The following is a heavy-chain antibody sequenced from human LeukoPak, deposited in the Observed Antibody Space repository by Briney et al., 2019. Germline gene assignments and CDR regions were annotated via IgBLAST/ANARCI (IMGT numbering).Heavy chain of an antibody. CDR3: ARDGGSYYDGYYFDY. CDR2: IKQDGSEK. D-gene: IGHD1-26*01. V-gene: IGHV3-7*01. Sequence: GGSLRLSCAASGFTFSSYWMSWVRQAPGKGLEWVANIKQDGSEKYYVDSVKGRFTISRDNAKNSLYLQMNSLRAEDTAVYYCARDGGSYYDGYYFDYWGQGTLVTVSS. CDR1: GFTFSSYW. J-gene: IGHJ4*02.